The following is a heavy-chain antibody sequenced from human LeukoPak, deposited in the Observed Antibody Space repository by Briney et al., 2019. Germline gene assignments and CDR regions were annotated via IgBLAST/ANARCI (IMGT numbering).Heavy chain of an antibody. J-gene: IGHJ4*02. CDR2: ISSSSSYI. D-gene: IGHD3-10*01. CDR3: ARAELWFGELSV. Sequence: GGSLRLSCAASGFTFSSYSMNWVRQAPGKGLEWVSSISSSSSYIYYADSVKGRFTISRDNAKNSLYLQMNSLRAEDTAVYYCARAELWFGELSVWGQGTLVTVSS. CDR1: GFTFSSYS. V-gene: IGHV3-21*01.